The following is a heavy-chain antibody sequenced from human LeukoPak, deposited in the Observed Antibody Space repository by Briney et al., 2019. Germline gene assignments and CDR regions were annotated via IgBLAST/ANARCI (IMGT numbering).Heavy chain of an antibody. Sequence: ASVKVSCKASGYTFTGYYMHWVRQAPGQGLEWMGWINPNSGGTNYAQKFQGRVTMTRDTSISTAYIELSRLRSDDTAVYYCARSYYYDSSYWGYDAFDIWGQGTMVTVSS. CDR3: ARSYYYDSSYWGYDAFDI. J-gene: IGHJ3*02. CDR1: GYTFTGYY. CDR2: INPNSGGT. V-gene: IGHV1-2*02. D-gene: IGHD3-22*01.